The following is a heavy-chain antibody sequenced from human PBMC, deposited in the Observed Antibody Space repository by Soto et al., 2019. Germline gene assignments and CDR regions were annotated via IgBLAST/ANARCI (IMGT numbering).Heavy chain of an antibody. CDR1: GGSISSYY. J-gene: IGHJ4*02. D-gene: IGHD3-10*01. Sequence: ASGTRSRTCSVSGGSISSYYWSWIRQPPRKGLEWIGSIYYSGSTNYNPSLKSRVTISVDTSKNQFSLKLSSVTAADTAVYYCARVGSLTDYWGQGTLVTVSS. CDR3: ARVGSLTDY. CDR2: IYYSGST. V-gene: IGHV4-59*13.